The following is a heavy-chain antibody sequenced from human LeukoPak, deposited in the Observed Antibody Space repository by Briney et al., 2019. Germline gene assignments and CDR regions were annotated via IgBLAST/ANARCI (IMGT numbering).Heavy chain of an antibody. CDR1: GGSIKNYY. J-gene: IGHJ6*02. V-gene: IGHV4-59*01. CDR3: ARQSDPYYHYGLDF. Sequence: SEALSLTCALSGGSIKNYYWSWIRQPLGKGLEWIGYVYYTGTTSYNPSLKSRVTISVETSKNQFSLTLNSVTAADTAVYHCARQSDPYYHYGLDFWGQGTTVIVSS. CDR2: VYYTGTT.